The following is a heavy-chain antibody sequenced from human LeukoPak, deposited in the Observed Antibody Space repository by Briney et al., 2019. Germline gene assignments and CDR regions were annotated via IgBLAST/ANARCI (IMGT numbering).Heavy chain of an antibody. CDR3: ARDLSYDSSGYYAPGY. V-gene: IGHV4-59*01. D-gene: IGHD3-22*01. CDR2: IYYSGST. Sequence: SETLSLTCIVSGGSISSYYWSWIRQPPGKGLEWIGYIYYSGSTNYNPSLKSRVTISVDTSKNQFSLKLSSVTAADTAVYYCARDLSYDSSGYYAPGYWGQGTLVTVSS. CDR1: GGSISSYY. J-gene: IGHJ4*02.